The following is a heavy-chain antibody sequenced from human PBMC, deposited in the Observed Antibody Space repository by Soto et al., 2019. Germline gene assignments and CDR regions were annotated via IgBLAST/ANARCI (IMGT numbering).Heavy chain of an antibody. D-gene: IGHD3-22*01. J-gene: IGHJ5*02. CDR2: FYYTGST. V-gene: IGHV4-61*01. CDR3: AKYYYDSNTYFYRWFAP. CDR1: GGSISSGNYY. Sequence: PSETLSLTCTVSGGSISSGNYYWSWIRQPPGKGLEWIAYFYYTGSTNYNPSLRRRVTISVDTSKNQFSLKLSSVTAADTAVYYCAKYYYDSNTYFYRWFAPWGQGTLVTVSS.